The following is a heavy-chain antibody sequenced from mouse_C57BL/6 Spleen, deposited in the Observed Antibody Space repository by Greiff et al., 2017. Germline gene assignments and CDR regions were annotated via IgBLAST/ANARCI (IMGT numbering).Heavy chain of an antibody. CDR2: IDPETGGT. CDR1: GYTFTDYE. V-gene: IGHV1-15*01. J-gene: IGHJ1*03. CDR3: TRGANWDFDV. Sequence: VQLQQSGAELVRPGASVTLSCKASGYTFTDYEMHWVKQTPVHGLEWIGAIDPETGGTAYNQKFKGKAILTADKSSSTAYMELRSLTSEDSAVYYCTRGANWDFDVWGTGTTVTVSS.